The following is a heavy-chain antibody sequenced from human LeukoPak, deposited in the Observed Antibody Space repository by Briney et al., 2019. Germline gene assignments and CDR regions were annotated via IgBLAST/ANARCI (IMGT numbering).Heavy chain of an antibody. Sequence: SETLSLTCTVSGGSISSNTYYWGWVRQPPGKGLEWVGSIYYSGSTYYNPSLKSRVTISVDTSKNQFSLKLSSVTAADTAVYYCARDYQGGYGDKTVDYWGQGTLVTVSS. V-gene: IGHV4-39*07. CDR2: IYYSGST. J-gene: IGHJ4*02. CDR1: GGSISSNTYY. D-gene: IGHD5-18*01. CDR3: ARDYQGGYGDKTVDY.